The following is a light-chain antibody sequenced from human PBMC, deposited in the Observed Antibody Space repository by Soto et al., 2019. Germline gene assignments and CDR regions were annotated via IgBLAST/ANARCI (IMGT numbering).Light chain of an antibody. CDR1: QSVGSH. J-gene: IGKJ2*01. CDR3: QQYNNWPPI. Sequence: EIVMTQSPATLSVSPGESATLSCRASQSVGSHLAWYQQKPGQAPRLLISGASTRATGFPTSFSGSGSGTEFTLTITTLQSEDFALYFCQQYNNWPPIFARGTKLEIK. CDR2: GAS. V-gene: IGKV3-15*01.